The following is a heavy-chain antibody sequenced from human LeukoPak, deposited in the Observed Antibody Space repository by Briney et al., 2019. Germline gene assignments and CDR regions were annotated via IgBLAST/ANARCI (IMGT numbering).Heavy chain of an antibody. V-gene: IGHV1-18*01. CDR2: ISAYNGNT. CDR1: GYTFTSYG. J-gene: IGHJ4*02. Sequence: APVKVSCKASGYTFTSYGISWVRQAPGQGLEWMGWISAYNGNTNYAQKLQGRVTMTTDTSTSTAYMELRSLRSDDTAVYYCARVPSGYDTQGTFDYWGQGTLVTVSS. CDR3: ARVPSGYDTQGTFDY. D-gene: IGHD5-12*01.